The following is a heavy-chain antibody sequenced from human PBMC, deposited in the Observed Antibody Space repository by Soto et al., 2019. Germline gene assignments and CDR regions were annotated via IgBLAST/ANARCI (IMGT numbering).Heavy chain of an antibody. CDR3: ARRRGSDFDY. CDR2: IFPAGSDT. Sequence: PRESLKISCQGFGYTFTSYWIGWVRRVPGKGLEWMGIIFPAGSDTRYSPSFQGQVTISADKSISTAYLQWNTLRASDTAMYYCARRRGSDFDYWGQGTLVTVSS. J-gene: IGHJ4*02. D-gene: IGHD3-10*01. CDR1: GYTFTSYW. V-gene: IGHV5-51*01.